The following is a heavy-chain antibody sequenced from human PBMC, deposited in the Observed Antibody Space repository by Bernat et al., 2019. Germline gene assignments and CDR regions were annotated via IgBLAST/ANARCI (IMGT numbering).Heavy chain of an antibody. CDR2: ISNDGNGK. V-gene: IGHV3-30*01. CDR1: GFTFDNAH. CDR3: AREMGSSGFCGWFDP. D-gene: IGHD6-19*01. Sequence: QVQVVESGGGVVQPGSSLRLSCAASGFTFDNAHTHWVRQAPGKGLEWVAGISNDGNGKYYADSVKGRFTISRENSKSTPYLQINSLRVEDTAAYYCAREMGSSGFCGWFDPWGQGTLVTVSS. J-gene: IGHJ5*02.